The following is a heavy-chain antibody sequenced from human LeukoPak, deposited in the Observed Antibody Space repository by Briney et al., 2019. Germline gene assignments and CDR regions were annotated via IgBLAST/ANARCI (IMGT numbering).Heavy chain of an antibody. CDR2: INPNSGGT. D-gene: IGHD3-3*01. CDR1: GYTFTGYY. CDR3: ARDSARHITIFGVVIESYMDV. J-gene: IGHJ6*03. Sequence: ASVKVSCKASGYTFTGYYMHWVRQAPGQGLEWMGWINPNSGGTNYAQKFQGRVTMTRDTSISTAYMELSRLRSDDTAVYYCARDSARHITIFGVVIESYMDVWGKGTTVTVSS. V-gene: IGHV1-2*02.